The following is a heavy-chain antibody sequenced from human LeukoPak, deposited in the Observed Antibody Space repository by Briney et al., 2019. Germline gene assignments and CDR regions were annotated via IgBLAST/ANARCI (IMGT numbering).Heavy chain of an antibody. J-gene: IGHJ4*02. V-gene: IGHV3-30*02. CDR3: ARGLVVVPAVSDY. CDR2: IRYDGSIK. Sequence: GGSLRLSCAASGFTFSSYGMLWVRQAPGKGLEWVTFIRYDGSIKYYADSVKGRFTISRDNSKNTLYLQMNSLRAEDTAVYYCARGLVVVPAVSDYWGQGTLVTVSS. CDR1: GFTFSSYG. D-gene: IGHD2-2*01.